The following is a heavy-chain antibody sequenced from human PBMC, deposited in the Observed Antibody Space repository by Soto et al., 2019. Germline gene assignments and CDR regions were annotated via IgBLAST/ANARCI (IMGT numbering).Heavy chain of an antibody. Sequence: QVQLVESGGGVVQPGRSLRLSCAASGFTFSSYGMHWVRQAPGKGLEWVAVIWYDGSNKYYADSVKGRFTISRDNSKNTLYLQMNSLRAEYTAVYYCAREDYGGNSVAFDIWGQGTMVTVSS. J-gene: IGHJ3*02. CDR2: IWYDGSNK. V-gene: IGHV3-33*01. D-gene: IGHD4-17*01. CDR3: AREDYGGNSVAFDI. CDR1: GFTFSSYG.